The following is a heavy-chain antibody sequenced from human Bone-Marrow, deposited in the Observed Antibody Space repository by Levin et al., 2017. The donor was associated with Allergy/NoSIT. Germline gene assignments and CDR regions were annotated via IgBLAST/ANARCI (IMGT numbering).Heavy chain of an antibody. V-gene: IGHV4-39*07. CDR1: GDSLISTNSY. Sequence: SETLSLTCTVSGDSLISTNSYWGWIRQPPERGLEWIGTMSYYGSTDYDPSLKSRVTVSLDTSKKEISLMLTSVTASDTAVYYCARALPQEGRGALDLWGRGTLVTVSS. J-gene: IGHJ2*01. CDR2: MSYYGST. D-gene: IGHD3-10*01. CDR3: ARALPQEGRGALDL.